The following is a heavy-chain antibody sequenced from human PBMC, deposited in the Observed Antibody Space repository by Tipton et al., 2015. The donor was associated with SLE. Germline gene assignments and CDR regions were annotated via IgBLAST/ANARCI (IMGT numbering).Heavy chain of an antibody. J-gene: IGHJ4*02. CDR3: ARDRAYDSSGYYGGFDY. CDR1: GFTVSSNY. D-gene: IGHD3-22*01. Sequence: SLRLSCAASGFTVSSNYMSWVRQAPGKGLEWVSVIYSGGSTYYADSVKGRFTISRDNSKNTLYLQMNSLRAVDTAVYYCARDRAYDSSGYYGGFDYWGQGTLVTVSS. V-gene: IGHV3-66*02. CDR2: IYSGGST.